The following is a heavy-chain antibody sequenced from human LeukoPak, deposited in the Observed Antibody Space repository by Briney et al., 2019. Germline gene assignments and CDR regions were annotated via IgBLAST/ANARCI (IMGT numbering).Heavy chain of an antibody. D-gene: IGHD2-21*02. CDR1: GGSISSSSYY. Sequence: SETLSLTCTVSGGSISSSSYYWGWIRQPPGKGLEWIGGIYYSGSTYYNPSLKSRVTISVDTSKNQFSLKLSSVTAADTAVYYRARQTGAGGFVVVTAIPNWFDPWGQGTLVTVSS. V-gene: IGHV4-39*01. CDR3: ARQTGAGGFVVVTAIPNWFDP. J-gene: IGHJ5*02. CDR2: IYYSGST.